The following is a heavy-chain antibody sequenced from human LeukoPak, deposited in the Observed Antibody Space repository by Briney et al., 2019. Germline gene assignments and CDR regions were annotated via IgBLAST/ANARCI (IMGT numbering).Heavy chain of an antibody. CDR3: TLPYCGGDCYRHYYYYYMDV. V-gene: IGHV3-73*01. CDR2: IRSKANSYAT. J-gene: IGHJ6*03. Sequence: PGGSLRLSCAASGFTFSGSAMHWVRQASGKGLEWVGRIRSKANSYATAYAASVKGRFTISRDDSKNTAYLQMNSLKTEDTAVYYCTLPYCGGDCYRHYYYYYMDVWGKGTTVTVSS. CDR1: GFTFSGSA. D-gene: IGHD2-21*01.